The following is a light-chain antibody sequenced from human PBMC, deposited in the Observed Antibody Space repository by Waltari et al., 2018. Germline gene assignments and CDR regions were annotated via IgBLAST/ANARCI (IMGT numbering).Light chain of an antibody. CDR3: QQYYTTPPT. J-gene: IGKJ4*01. CDR2: WAA. V-gene: IGKV4-1*01. CDR1: QSVLYNYNNKNY. Sequence: DIVMTQSPDSLVVTLGNSDTFHYTSSQSVLYNYNNKNYLEWYQQMPGHPPRLLICWAANREPGVPDRFSGSGSGSDFILTITSVQAEDVAVYYCQQYYTTPPTFGEGTKVEIK.